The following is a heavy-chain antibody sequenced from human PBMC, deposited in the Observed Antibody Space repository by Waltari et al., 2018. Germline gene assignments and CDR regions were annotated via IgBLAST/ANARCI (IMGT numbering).Heavy chain of an antibody. V-gene: IGHV3-49*04. CDR3: AREDNWNELGMDV. J-gene: IGHJ6*03. CDR2: IRSKAYGGTT. D-gene: IGHD1-20*01. Sequence: EVQLVESGGGLVQPGRSLRLSCTASGFTFGDYAMSWVRQAPGKGLEWVGFIRSKAYGGTTEYAASVKGRFTISRDDSKSIAYLQMNSLKTEDTAVYYCAREDNWNELGMDVWGKGTTVTVSS. CDR1: GFTFGDYA.